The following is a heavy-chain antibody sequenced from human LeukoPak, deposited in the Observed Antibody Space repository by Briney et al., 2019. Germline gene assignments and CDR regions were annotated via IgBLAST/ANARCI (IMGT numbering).Heavy chain of an antibody. Sequence: ASVKVSCKASGYTFTGYYMHWVRQAPGHGLEWMGWINPNSGGTNYAQKFQGRVTMTRDTSISTAYMELSRLRSDDTAVYYCARDPYYYDSSGYYYYWGQGTLVTVSS. D-gene: IGHD3-22*01. J-gene: IGHJ4*02. CDR3: ARDPYYYDSSGYYYY. CDR1: GYTFTGYY. CDR2: INPNSGGT. V-gene: IGHV1-2*02.